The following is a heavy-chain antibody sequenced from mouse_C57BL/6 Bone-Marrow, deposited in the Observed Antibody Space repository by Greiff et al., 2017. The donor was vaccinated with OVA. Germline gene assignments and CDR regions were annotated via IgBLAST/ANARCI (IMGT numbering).Heavy chain of an antibody. CDR1: GFTFSDYG. D-gene: IGHD2-2*01. CDR3: ARPGYEYYFDY. V-gene: IGHV5-17*01. CDR2: ISSGSSTI. Sequence: EVKLVESGGGLVKPGGSLKLSCAASGFTFSDYGMHWVRQAPEKGLEWVAYISSGSSTIYYADTVKGRFTISRDNAKNTLFLQMTSLRSEDTAMYYCARPGYEYYFDYWGQGTTLTVSS. J-gene: IGHJ2*01.